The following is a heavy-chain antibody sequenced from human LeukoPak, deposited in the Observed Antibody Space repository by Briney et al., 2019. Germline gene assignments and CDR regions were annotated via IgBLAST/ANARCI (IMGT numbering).Heavy chain of an antibody. Sequence: SETLSLTCAVYGGSFSGYYWSWIRQPPGKGLEWIGEINHSGSTNYNPSLKSRVTISVDTSKNQFSLKLSSVTAADTAVYYCVRYCSSTSCDRGGFDPWGQGTLVTVSS. CDR2: INHSGST. V-gene: IGHV4-34*01. J-gene: IGHJ5*02. D-gene: IGHD2-2*01. CDR3: VRYCSSTSCDRGGFDP. CDR1: GGSFSGYY.